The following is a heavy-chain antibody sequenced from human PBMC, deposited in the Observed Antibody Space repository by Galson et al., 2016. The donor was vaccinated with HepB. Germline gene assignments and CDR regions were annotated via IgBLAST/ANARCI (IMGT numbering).Heavy chain of an antibody. CDR3: ASMWIQLWSEGGAFDV. CDR1: GYTVISNA. D-gene: IGHD5-18*01. J-gene: IGHJ3*01. Sequence: SVKVSCKASGYTVISNAIHWVGQAPGQGPEWMGWVSAGNNNTKYSQRFQGRVTITRGASASTVYMELSSLRSEDTAMYYCASMWIQLWSEGGAFDVWGQGTMVTVSS. V-gene: IGHV1-3*01. CDR2: VSAGNNNT.